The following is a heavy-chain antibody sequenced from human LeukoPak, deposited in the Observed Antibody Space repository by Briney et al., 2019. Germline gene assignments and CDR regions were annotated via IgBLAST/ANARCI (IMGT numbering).Heavy chain of an antibody. J-gene: IGHJ6*02. CDR1: GGTFSSYA. Sequence: SVKVSCKASGGTFSSYAISWVRQAPGQGLEWMGGIIPIFGTANYAQKFQGRVTITADESTSTAYMELSSLRSEDAAVYYCARPLYCSSTSCYGDYYGMDVWGQGTTVTVSS. V-gene: IGHV1-69*13. D-gene: IGHD2-2*01. CDR2: IIPIFGTA. CDR3: ARPLYCSSTSCYGDYYGMDV.